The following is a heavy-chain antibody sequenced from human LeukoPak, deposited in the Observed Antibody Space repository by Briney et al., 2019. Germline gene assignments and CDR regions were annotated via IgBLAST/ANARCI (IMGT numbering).Heavy chain of an antibody. J-gene: IGHJ3*02. CDR1: GFTFDDYA. D-gene: IGHD1/OR15-1a*01. CDR3: AKGSGRTIFSRGDAFDI. V-gene: IGHV3-9*01. CDR2: ISWNSGSI. Sequence: GGSLRLSCVASGFTFDDYAMHWVRQAPGKGLEWVSGISWNSGSIGYADSVKGRFTISRDNAKNSLYLQMNSLRAEDTALYYCAKGSGRTIFSRGDAFDIWGQGTVVTVSS.